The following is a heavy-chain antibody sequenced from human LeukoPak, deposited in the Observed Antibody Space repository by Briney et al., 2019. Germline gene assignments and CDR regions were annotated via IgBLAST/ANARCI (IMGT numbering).Heavy chain of an antibody. D-gene: IGHD6-13*01. Sequence: GGSLRLSCAASGFTFSSYWMHWVRQAPGKGLVWVSRINSDGSSTSYADSVKGRFTISRDNAKNTLYLQMNSLRAEDTAVYYCARQGSIAAAEIDYWGQGTLVTVSS. V-gene: IGHV3-74*01. CDR1: GFTFSSYW. J-gene: IGHJ4*02. CDR2: INSDGSST. CDR3: ARQGSIAAAEIDY.